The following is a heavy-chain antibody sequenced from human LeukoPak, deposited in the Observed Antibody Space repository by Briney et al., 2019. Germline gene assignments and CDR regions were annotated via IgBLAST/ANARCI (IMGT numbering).Heavy chain of an antibody. CDR3: TTAAGTMVRGVIKNWFDP. V-gene: IGHV3-15*01. Sequence: PGGSLRLSCAASGFTLSNAWMSWVRQAPGKGLEWVGRIKSKTEGGTTDYATPVEGRFIISRDDSKNTLYLQMNSLKTEDTAIYYCTTAAGTMVRGVIKNWFDPWGQGTLVTVSS. CDR1: GFTLSNAW. CDR2: IKSKTEGGTT. D-gene: IGHD3-10*01. J-gene: IGHJ5*02.